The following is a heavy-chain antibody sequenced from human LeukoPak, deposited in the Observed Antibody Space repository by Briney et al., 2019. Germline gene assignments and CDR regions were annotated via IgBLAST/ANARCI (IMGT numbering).Heavy chain of an antibody. Sequence: PGGSLRLSCAASGFTFDDYAMHWVRQAPGKGLEWVSGISWNSGSIGYADSVKGRFTISRDNAKNSLYLQMNSLRAEDTALYYCAKDLYGDYVKGDFQHWGQGTLVTVSS. D-gene: IGHD4-17*01. V-gene: IGHV3-9*01. CDR1: GFTFDDYA. J-gene: IGHJ1*01. CDR3: AKDLYGDYVKGDFQH. CDR2: ISWNSGSI.